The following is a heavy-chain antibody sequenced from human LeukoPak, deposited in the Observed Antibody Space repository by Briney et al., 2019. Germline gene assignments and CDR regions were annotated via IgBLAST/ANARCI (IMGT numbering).Heavy chain of an antibody. CDR2: ISSSGSTI. J-gene: IGHJ4*02. V-gene: IGHV3-11*04. D-gene: IGHD6-13*01. CDR3: ARASQGIAAAVDY. CDR1: GFTVSDYY. Sequence: GGSLRLSCAASGFTVSDYYMSWIRQAPGKGLEGGSYISSSGSTIYYADSVKGRFTISRDNAKNSLYLQMNSLRAEDTAVYYCARASQGIAAAVDYWGQGTLVTVSS.